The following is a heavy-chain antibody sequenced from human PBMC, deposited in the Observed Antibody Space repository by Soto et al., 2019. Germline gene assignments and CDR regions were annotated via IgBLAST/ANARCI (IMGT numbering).Heavy chain of an antibody. CDR3: AKSYTVGAYYYYGMDV. J-gene: IGHJ6*02. Sequence: PGGSLRLSCADSGFTFSSYGMHWVRQAPSKGLEWVAVISYDGSNKYYADSVKGRFTISRDNSKNTLYLQMNSLRAEDTAVYYCAKSYTVGAYYYYGMDVWGQGTTVTVSS. V-gene: IGHV3-30*18. CDR1: GFTFSSYG. D-gene: IGHD5-12*01. CDR2: ISYDGSNK.